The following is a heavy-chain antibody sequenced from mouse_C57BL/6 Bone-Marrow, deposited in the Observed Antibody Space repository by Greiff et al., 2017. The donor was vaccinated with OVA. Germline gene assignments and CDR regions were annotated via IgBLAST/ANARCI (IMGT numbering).Heavy chain of an antibody. CDR3: ANITTVVVPYGYFDV. Sequence: QVQLKESGAELARPGASVKLSCKASGYTFTSYGISWVKQRTGQGLEWIGEIYPRSGNTYYNEKFKGKATLTEDKSSSTAYMELRSLTSEDSAVYFCANITTVVVPYGYFDVWGTGTTVTVSS. CDR1: GYTFTSYG. D-gene: IGHD1-1*01. V-gene: IGHV1-81*01. CDR2: IYPRSGNT. J-gene: IGHJ1*03.